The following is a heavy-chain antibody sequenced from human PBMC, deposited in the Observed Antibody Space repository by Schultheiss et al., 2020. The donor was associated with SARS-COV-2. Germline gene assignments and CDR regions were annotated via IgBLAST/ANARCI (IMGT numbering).Heavy chain of an antibody. J-gene: IGHJ4*02. D-gene: IGHD3-10*01. Sequence: SETLSLTCTVSGGSISSTSYYWGWIRQPPGKGLEWIGSIYYSGSTYHNPSLKSRVTISVDTSKNQFSLKLSSVTAADTAVYYCARHGYGSYDKYIDFWGQGTLVTVSS. CDR3: ARHGYGSYDKYIDF. CDR1: GGSISSTSYY. CDR2: IYYSGST. V-gene: IGHV4-39*01.